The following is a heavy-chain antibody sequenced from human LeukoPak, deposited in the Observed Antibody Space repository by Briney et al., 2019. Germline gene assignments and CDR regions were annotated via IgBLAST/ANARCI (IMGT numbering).Heavy chain of an antibody. D-gene: IGHD6-13*01. CDR2: IIPIFGTA. V-gene: IGHV1-69*05. CDR3: ASPPKNIAAAGPELLGY. J-gene: IGHJ4*02. CDR1: GGTFSSYA. Sequence: GASVKVSCKASGGTFSSYAISWVRQAPGQGLEWMGGIIPIFGTANYAQKFQGRVTITTDESTSTAYMELSSLRSEDTAVYYCASPPKNIAAAGPELLGYWGQGTLVTVSS.